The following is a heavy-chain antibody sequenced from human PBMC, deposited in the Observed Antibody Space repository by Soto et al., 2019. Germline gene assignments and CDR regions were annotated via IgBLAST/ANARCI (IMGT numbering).Heavy chain of an antibody. D-gene: IGHD2-21*02. CDR3: ARDRSGGDWQFDY. CDR2: IYYSGST. V-gene: IGHV4-61*01. J-gene: IGHJ4*02. CDR1: GGSVSSGSYY. Sequence: QVQLQESGPGLVKPSETLSLTCTVSGGSVSSGSYYWSWIRQPPGKGLEWIGYIYYSGSTNYNPSLKSRVTISVDTSKNQFSLKLSSVTAADTAVYYCARDRSGGDWQFDYWGQGTLVTVSS.